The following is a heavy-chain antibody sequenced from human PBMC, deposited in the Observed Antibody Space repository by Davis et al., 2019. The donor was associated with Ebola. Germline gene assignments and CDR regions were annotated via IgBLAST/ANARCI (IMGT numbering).Heavy chain of an antibody. J-gene: IGHJ3*02. CDR3: ATLRRTITGMDDAFDI. D-gene: IGHD1-20*01. CDR1: GYSFTTYW. V-gene: IGHV5-51*01. CDR2: IYPGDSDT. Sequence: KVSCKGSGYSFTTYWIGWVRQMPGKGLEWMGIIYPGDSDTKYSPSFQGQVTISADKSFKTAFLQWSSLKASDTAMYYCATLRRTITGMDDAFDIWGQGTMVTVSS.